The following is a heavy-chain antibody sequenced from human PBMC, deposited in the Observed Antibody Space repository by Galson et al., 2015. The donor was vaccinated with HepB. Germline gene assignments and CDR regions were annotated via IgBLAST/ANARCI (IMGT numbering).Heavy chain of an antibody. CDR3: AKGLVGGYGSGYYFDY. V-gene: IGHV3-9*01. CDR1: GFTFDDYA. J-gene: IGHJ4*02. D-gene: IGHD3-10*01. CDR2: ISWNGGSI. Sequence: SLRLSCAASGFTFDDYAMHWVRQAPGKGLEWVSGISWNGGSIGYADSVKGRFTISRDNAKNSLYLQMNSLRAEDTALYYCAKGLVGGYGSGYYFDYWGQGTLVTVSS.